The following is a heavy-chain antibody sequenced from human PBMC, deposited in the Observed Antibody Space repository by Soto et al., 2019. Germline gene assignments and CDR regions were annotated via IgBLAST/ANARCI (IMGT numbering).Heavy chain of an antibody. J-gene: IGHJ6*02. V-gene: IGHV3-23*01. D-gene: IGHD2-8*01. CDR2: ISGSADST. Sequence: EVQLLESGGGLVQPGGSLRLSCAASGFTFSSFALNWVRQAPGKGLEWVSIISGSADSTFYADSVKGRFTLSRNNSKNTLYLQINSLRAEDTAVYYCAKTRGAMIYAISVYGMDVWCQGTTVTVSS. CDR3: AKTRGAMIYAISVYGMDV. CDR1: GFTFSSFA.